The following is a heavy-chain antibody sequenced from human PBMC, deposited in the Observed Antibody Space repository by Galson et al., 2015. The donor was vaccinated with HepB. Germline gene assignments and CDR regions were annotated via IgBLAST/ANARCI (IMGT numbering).Heavy chain of an antibody. V-gene: IGHV4-59*01. CDR2: IYYSGST. J-gene: IGHJ6*02. CDR3: ARGGGLKYSSSYYYYGMDV. CDR1: GGSISSYY. Sequence: ETLSLTCTVSGGSISSYYWSWIRQPPGKGLEWIGYIYYSGSTNYNPSLKSRVTISVDTSKNQFSLKLSSVTAADTAVYYCARGGGLKYSSSYYYYGMDVWGQGTTVTVSS. D-gene: IGHD6-13*01.